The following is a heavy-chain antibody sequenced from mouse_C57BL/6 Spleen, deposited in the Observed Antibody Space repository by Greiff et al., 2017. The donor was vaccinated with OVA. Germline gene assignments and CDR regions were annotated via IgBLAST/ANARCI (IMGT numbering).Heavy chain of an antibody. CDR2: IDPSDSET. Sequence: QVQLQQSGAELVRPGSSVKLSCKASGYTFTSYWMHWVKQRPIQGLEWIGNIDPSDSETHYNQKFKDKATLTVDKSSSTAYMQLSRLTSEDSAVYYGARVVEWYFDVWGTGTTVTVSS. CDR3: ARVVEWYFDV. J-gene: IGHJ1*03. D-gene: IGHD1-1*01. CDR1: GYTFTSYW. V-gene: IGHV1-52*01.